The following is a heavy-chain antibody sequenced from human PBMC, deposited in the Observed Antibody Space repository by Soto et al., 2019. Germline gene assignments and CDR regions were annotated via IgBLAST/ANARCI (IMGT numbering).Heavy chain of an antibody. CDR3: AKDRVHYDFSFFDP. Sequence: GGSLRLSFAACGFTFSSYAMSWVRQAPGKGLEWVSAISGSGGSTYYADSVKGRFTISRDNSKNTLYLQMNSLRAEDTAVYYCAKDRVHYDFSFFDPWGQGTLVTVSS. D-gene: IGHD3-3*01. J-gene: IGHJ5*02. CDR1: GFTFSSYA. CDR2: ISGSGGST. V-gene: IGHV3-23*01.